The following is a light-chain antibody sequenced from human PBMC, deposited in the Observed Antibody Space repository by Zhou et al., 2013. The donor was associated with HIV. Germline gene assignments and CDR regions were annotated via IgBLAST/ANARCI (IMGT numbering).Light chain of an antibody. CDR2: GAS. Sequence: EIVMTQSPATLSVSPGERATLSCRASQSVGSSYLAWYQQKPGQAPRLLIYGASSRATGIPDRFSGGGSETDFTLTISRLEPEDFAVYYCQQYASSPLTFGGGTKVEIK. CDR1: QSVGSSY. V-gene: IGKV3-20*01. CDR3: QQYASSPLT. J-gene: IGKJ4*01.